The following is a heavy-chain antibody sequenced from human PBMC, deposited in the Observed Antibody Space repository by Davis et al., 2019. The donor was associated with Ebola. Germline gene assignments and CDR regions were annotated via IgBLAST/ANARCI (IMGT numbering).Heavy chain of an antibody. CDR3: TAAAGPFDY. CDR1: GFTFSGSA. J-gene: IGHJ4*02. Sequence: GESLKISCAASGFTFSGSAMHWVRQASGKGLEWVGRIRSKANSYATAYAASVKGRFTIFRDDSKNTAYLQMNSLKTEDTAVYYCTAAAGPFDYWGQGTLVTVSS. CDR2: IRSKANSYAT. D-gene: IGHD6-13*01. V-gene: IGHV3-73*01.